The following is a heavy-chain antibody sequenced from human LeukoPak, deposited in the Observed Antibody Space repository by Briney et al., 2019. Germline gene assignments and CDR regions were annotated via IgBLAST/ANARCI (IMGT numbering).Heavy chain of an antibody. CDR2: ISSNGGST. D-gene: IGHD3-22*01. CDR3: ARVMNYYDSSGYSLDY. Sequence: GGSLRLSCAASGFTFSSYAMRWVRQAPGKGLEYVAAISSNGGSTYYANSVKGRFTISRDNSKNTLYLQMGSLRAEDMAVYYCARVMNYYDSSGYSLDYWGQGTLVTVSS. CDR1: GFTFSSYA. J-gene: IGHJ4*02. V-gene: IGHV3-64*01.